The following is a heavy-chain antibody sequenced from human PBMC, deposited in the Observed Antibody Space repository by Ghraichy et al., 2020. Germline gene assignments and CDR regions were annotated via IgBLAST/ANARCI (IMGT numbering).Heavy chain of an antibody. CDR2: IYPGDSDT. Sequence: GESLNISCKGSGYTYTSYWVAWVRQMPGKGLELMGIIYPGDSDTRYSPSFQGQVTISADKSISTAYLQWSSLKASDTAIYYCARLKESMDTHFEYWGQGTLVTVSS. V-gene: IGHV5-51*01. CDR3: ARLKESMDTHFEY. D-gene: IGHD2/OR15-2a*01. CDR1: GYTYTSYW. J-gene: IGHJ4*02.